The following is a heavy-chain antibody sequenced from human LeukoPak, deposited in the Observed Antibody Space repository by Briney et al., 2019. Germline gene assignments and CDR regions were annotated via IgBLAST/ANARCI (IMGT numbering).Heavy chain of an antibody. V-gene: IGHV4-31*03. Sequence: PSETLSLTCTVSGGSISSGGYYWSWIRQHPGKGLEWIGYIYYSGSTYYNPSLKSRVTISVDTSKNQFSLKLSSVTAADTAVYYCARDPASRQWLANYYGMDVWGQGTTVTVSS. CDR3: ARDPASRQWLANYYGMDV. CDR1: GGSISSGGYY. CDR2: IYYSGST. D-gene: IGHD6-19*01. J-gene: IGHJ6*02.